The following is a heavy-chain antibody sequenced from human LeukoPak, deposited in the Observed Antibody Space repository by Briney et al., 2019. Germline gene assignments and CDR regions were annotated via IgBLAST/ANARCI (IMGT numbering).Heavy chain of an antibody. J-gene: IGHJ4*02. D-gene: IGHD3-3*01. Sequence: SETLSLTCAVYGGSFSGYYWSWIRQPPGKGLEWIGEINHSGSTNYNPSLKSRVTISVDTSKNQFPLKLSSVTAADTAVYYCARGGNPFWRGKSDYWGQGTLVTVSS. CDR3: ARGGNPFWRGKSDY. CDR2: INHSGST. CDR1: GGSFSGYY. V-gene: IGHV4-34*01.